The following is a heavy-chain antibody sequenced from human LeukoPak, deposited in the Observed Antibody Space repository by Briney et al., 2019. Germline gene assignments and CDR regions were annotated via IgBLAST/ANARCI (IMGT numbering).Heavy chain of an antibody. Sequence: ASVKVSCKVSGYTLTELSMHWVRQAPGKGLEWMGGFDPEDGETIYAQKFQGRVTMTEDTSTDTAYMELSSLRSEDTAVYYCASSFGIAAAGNDAFDIWGQGTMVTVSS. CDR1: GYTLTELS. J-gene: IGHJ3*02. D-gene: IGHD6-13*01. CDR2: FDPEDGET. CDR3: ASSFGIAAAGNDAFDI. V-gene: IGHV1-24*01.